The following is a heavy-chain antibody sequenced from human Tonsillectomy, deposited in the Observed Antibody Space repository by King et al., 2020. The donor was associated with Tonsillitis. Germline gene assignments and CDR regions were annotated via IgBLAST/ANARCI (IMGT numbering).Heavy chain of an antibody. V-gene: IGHV3-13*01. CDR2: ITTAGDT. J-gene: IGHJ3*02. CDR1: GFTFSYFD. D-gene: IGHD1-14*01. Sequence: VQLVESGGGLVQPGGSLRLSCAASGFTFSYFDMHWVRHGGGKGLEWVSTITTAGDTYYGGSVKGRFTISRENAENSLSLQMNSLRVEDTAVYYCTRSHYNSFFDIWGHGSVVTVSS. CDR3: TRSHYNSFFDI.